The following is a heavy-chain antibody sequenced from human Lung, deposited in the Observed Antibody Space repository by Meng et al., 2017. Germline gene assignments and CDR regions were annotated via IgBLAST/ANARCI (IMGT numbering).Heavy chain of an antibody. Sequence: QVRLAESGPGRVRPSGTLSLTCTVSGSSVSSGGYDWSWIRQPPGKGLEWIGYVYFSGSTNYNPALKSRVTISLDTSKNQFSLKLNSVTAADTAVYYCARGGTVVNLGYWGPGTLVTVSS. CDR1: GSSVSSGGYD. J-gene: IGHJ4*02. D-gene: IGHD4-23*01. V-gene: IGHV4-61*08. CDR2: VYFSGST. CDR3: ARGGTVVNLGY.